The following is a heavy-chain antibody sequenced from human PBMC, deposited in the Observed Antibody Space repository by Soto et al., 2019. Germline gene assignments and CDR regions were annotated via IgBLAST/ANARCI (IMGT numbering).Heavy chain of an antibody. V-gene: IGHV4-39*01. CDR1: GGSITRNNHF. CDR2: IQYGGTT. Sequence: QLQLQESGPGLVKASETLSLTCTVSGGSITRNNHFWGWIRQSPGKGLEWIGSIQYGGTTNYNPSPQGRSHLSAGTSQDQFPLMVDSVAAPGKAFYYCARLGSSGWYQGSYFDYWGQGTLVTVSS. CDR3: ARLGSSGWYQGSYFDY. J-gene: IGHJ4*02. D-gene: IGHD6-19*01.